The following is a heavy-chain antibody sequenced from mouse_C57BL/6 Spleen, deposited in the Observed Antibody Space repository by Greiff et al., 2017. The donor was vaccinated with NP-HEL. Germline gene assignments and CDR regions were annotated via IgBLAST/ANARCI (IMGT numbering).Heavy chain of an antibody. CDR2: ISYDGSN. CDR3: ARDDYDYDEAWFAY. Sequence: EVQLQESGPGLVKPSQSLSLTCSVTGYSITSGYYWNWIRQFPGNKLEWMGYISYDGSNNYNPSLKNRISITRDTSKNQFFLKLNSVTTEDTATYYCARDDYDYDEAWFAYWGQGTLVTVSA. V-gene: IGHV3-6*01. J-gene: IGHJ3*01. CDR1: GYSITSGYY. D-gene: IGHD2-4*01.